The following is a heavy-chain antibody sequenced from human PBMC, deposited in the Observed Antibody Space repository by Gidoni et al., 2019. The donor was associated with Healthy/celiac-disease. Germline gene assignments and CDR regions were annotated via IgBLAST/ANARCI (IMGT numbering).Heavy chain of an antibody. V-gene: IGHV4-59*01. Sequence: QVQLQESGPGLVKPSETLSLTCTVSGGSISSYYWSWIRQPPGKGLEWIGYIYYSGSTNYNPSLKSRVTISVDTSENQFSLKLSSVTAADTAVYYCARELGGGYFDLWGRGTLVTVSS. CDR1: GGSISSYY. CDR3: ARELGGGYFDL. J-gene: IGHJ2*01. CDR2: IYYSGST. D-gene: IGHD1-26*01.